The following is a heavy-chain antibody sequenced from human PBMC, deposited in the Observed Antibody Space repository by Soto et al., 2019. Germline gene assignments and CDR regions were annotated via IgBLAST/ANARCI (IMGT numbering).Heavy chain of an antibody. V-gene: IGHV1-2*02. J-gene: IGHJ5*02. CDR2: IDPHTGGT. Sequence: VQLVQSGAEVKKPGASVKVSCKASGYSFPGYTIHWVRQAPGQGLEWMGSIDPHTGGTKYVQKFQGRVTMTSASAIDTVYIVLSSLRSDDTAVYYFASDQLCVVELPLQWFDPWGQGTLVTVSS. D-gene: IGHD1-26*01. CDR1: GYSFPGYT. CDR3: ASDQLCVVELPLQWFDP.